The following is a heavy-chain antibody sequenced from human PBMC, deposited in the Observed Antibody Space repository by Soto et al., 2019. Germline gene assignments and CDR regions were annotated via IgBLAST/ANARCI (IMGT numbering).Heavy chain of an antibody. Sequence: QVQKVESGGGVVQPGKSLRLSCAASVFTFSTYGIHWVRQAPGKGLEWVALISYDGGSKYYGDSVKGRFIISRDNSHNAVSLQMNSLRADDPAVYFCAKEQLAMTVVVAEYFDSRGQRTLVTVSS. CDR2: ISYDGGSK. J-gene: IGHJ4*02. CDR3: AKEQLAMTVVVAEYFDS. CDR1: VFTFSTYG. V-gene: IGHV3-30*18. D-gene: IGHD3-22*01.